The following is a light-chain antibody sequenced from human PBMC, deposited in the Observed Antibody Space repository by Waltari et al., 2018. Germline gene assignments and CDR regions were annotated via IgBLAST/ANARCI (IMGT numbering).Light chain of an antibody. CDR3: SSYTTTSTYV. V-gene: IGLV2-14*01. J-gene: IGLJ1*01. Sequence: QSALTQPASVSGSPGQSITISCTGTSSDIGRYYYVSWYQHHPGKAPKLMIFEVNERPSGVSNRFSGSKSGNAASLTISGLQAEDEAHYYCSSYTTTSTYVFGTGTKVTVL. CDR2: EVN. CDR1: SSDIGRYYY.